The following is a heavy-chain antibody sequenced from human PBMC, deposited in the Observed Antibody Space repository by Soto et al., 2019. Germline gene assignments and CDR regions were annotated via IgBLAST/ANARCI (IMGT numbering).Heavy chain of an antibody. CDR3: AGVVWFRGMDV. J-gene: IGHJ6*02. CDR1: GDSVSGSSAA. Sequence: SQTLSLTCDISGDSVSGSSAAGNGIRQSPSRGLEWLGRTYYRSKWIHEYTVSMESRITINPDTSKNQFSLHIYSVTPEDTAVYYCAGVVWFRGMDVWGQGTPVTVSS. D-gene: IGHD3-16*01. V-gene: IGHV6-1*01. CDR2: TYYRSKWIH.